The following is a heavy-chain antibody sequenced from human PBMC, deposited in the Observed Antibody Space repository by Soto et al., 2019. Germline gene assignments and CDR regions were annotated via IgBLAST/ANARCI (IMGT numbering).Heavy chain of an antibody. CDR2: IYPGDSDT. D-gene: IGHD1-1*01. V-gene: IGHV5-51*01. CDR3: ASRKITSDAFDF. Sequence: PGESLKISCEGFGYSFISQWIGWVRQMPGKGLEWMGVIYPGDSDTRYNPSFQGQVTISADKSISTAYLQWSSLKASGTAMYYCASRKITSDAFDFWGQGTMVTVSS. CDR1: GYSFISQW. J-gene: IGHJ3*01.